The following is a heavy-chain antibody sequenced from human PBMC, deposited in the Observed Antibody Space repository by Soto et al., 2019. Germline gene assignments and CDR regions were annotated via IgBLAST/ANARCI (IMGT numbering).Heavy chain of an antibody. D-gene: IGHD6-13*01. CDR1: GGSISSSSYY. CDR3: ARSPYSSSWYFPFLTVDP. J-gene: IGHJ5*02. Sequence: SETLSLTCTVSGGSISSSSYYWGWIRQPPGKGLEWIGSIYYSGSTYYNPSLKSRVTISVDTSKNQFSLKLSSVTAADTAVYYCARSPYSSSWYFPFLTVDPWGQGTLVTVSS. V-gene: IGHV4-39*01. CDR2: IYYSGST.